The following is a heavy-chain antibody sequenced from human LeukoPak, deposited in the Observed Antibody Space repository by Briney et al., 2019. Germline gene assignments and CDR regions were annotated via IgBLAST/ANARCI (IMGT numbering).Heavy chain of an antibody. V-gene: IGHV4-34*01. CDR1: GGSFSGYY. J-gene: IGHJ5*02. CDR2: INHSGST. D-gene: IGHD2-15*01. CDR3: ARGKRYYIVVVVAATDWFDP. Sequence: PSETLSLTCAVYGGSFSGYYWSWIRQPPGKGLEWIGEINHSGSTNYNPSLKSRVTISVDTSKNQFSLKLSSVTAADTAVYYCARGKRYYIVVVVAATDWFDPWGQGTLVTVSS.